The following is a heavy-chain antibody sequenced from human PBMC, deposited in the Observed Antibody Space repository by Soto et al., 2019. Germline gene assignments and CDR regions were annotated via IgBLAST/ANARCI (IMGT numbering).Heavy chain of an antibody. D-gene: IGHD2-2*01. J-gene: IGHJ4*02. Sequence: EVQLLDSGGGLVQPGGSLRLSCAASGFTFSSYAMSWVRQAPGKGLEWVSGITSSGGSTYYADSVKGRFTISRDNTKNTLDLQINSFSGEATAAYYCAKAVVIPAAMPLLFDYWGQGTLVTVSS. CDR3: AKAVVIPAAMPLLFDY. CDR1: GFTFSSYA. CDR2: ITSSGGST. V-gene: IGHV3-23*01.